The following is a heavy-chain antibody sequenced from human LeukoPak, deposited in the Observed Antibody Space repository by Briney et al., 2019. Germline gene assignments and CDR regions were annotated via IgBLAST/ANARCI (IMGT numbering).Heavy chain of an antibody. CDR1: GFTFSSYA. D-gene: IGHD3-22*01. V-gene: IGHV3-30-3*01. CDR2: ISYDGSNK. Sequence: GRSLRLSCAASGFTFSSYAMHWVRQAPGKGLEWVAVISYDGSNKYYADSVKGRFTISRDNAKNSLYLQMNSLRDDDTAMYYCARDSAPITMVVEVPAGFDYWGQGTQVTVSS. J-gene: IGHJ4*02. CDR3: ARDSAPITMVVEVPAGFDY.